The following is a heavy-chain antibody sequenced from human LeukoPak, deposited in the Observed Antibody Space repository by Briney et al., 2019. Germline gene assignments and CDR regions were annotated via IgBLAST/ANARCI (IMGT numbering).Heavy chain of an antibody. D-gene: IGHD6-13*01. CDR2: VSGSGGTT. Sequence: GGSLRLSCAASGFTFSSYAMSWVRQAPGKGLEWVPLVSGSGGTTNYADSVKGRFTIYRDNSKHTLYLQMNSLRAEDTALYYCAKTEGSSWSSSYYMDVWGKGTTVAVSS. CDR1: GFTFSSYA. J-gene: IGHJ6*03. V-gene: IGHV3-23*01. CDR3: AKTEGSSWSSSYYMDV.